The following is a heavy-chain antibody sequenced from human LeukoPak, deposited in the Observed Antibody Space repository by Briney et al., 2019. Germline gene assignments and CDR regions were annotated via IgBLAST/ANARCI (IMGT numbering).Heavy chain of an antibody. V-gene: IGHV4-59*01. Sequence: PSETLSLTCTVSGASITSYFWTWIRQPPGKGLDWIAYISYSGNTNYNPSLKSRVTISIDTSKNQFSLKLTSATAADTAMYYCARADYCDHGTTFVIWGQGTMVTVSS. CDR3: ARADYCDHGTTFVI. CDR2: ISYSGNT. D-gene: IGHD4-17*01. J-gene: IGHJ3*02. CDR1: GASITSYF.